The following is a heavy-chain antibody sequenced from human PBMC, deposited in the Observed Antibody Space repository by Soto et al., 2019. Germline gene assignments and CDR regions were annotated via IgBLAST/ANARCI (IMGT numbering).Heavy chain of an antibody. CDR3: ARGGIVVVVAARDAFDI. Sequence: QVQLQESGPGLVKPSQTLSLTCTVSGGSISSGGYYWSWIRQHPGKGLEWIGYIYYSGSTYYNPSLKGRVTRSVDTSKNQFSLKLSSVTAADTAVYYCARGGIVVVVAARDAFDIWGQGTMVTVSS. J-gene: IGHJ3*02. V-gene: IGHV4-31*03. D-gene: IGHD2-15*01. CDR1: GGSISSGGYY. CDR2: IYYSGST.